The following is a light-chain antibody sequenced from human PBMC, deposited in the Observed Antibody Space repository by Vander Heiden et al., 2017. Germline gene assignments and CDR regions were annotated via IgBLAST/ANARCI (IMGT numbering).Light chain of an antibody. CDR2: LGS. J-gene: IGKJ2*01. CDR3: MQALQTPQYT. CDR1: QSLLHSNGYNY. Sequence: DIVMTQSPLSLPVTPGEPASISCRSSQSLLHSNGYNYLDWYLQKPGQSPQLLIYLGSNRASGVPDRFSGSGSGTDFTLKISRVEAEDVGVYYCMQALQTPQYTFGQGTKLXIK. V-gene: IGKV2-28*01.